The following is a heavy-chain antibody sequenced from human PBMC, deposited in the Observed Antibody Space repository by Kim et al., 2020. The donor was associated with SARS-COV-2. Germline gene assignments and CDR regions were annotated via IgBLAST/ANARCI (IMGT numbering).Heavy chain of an antibody. D-gene: IGHD6-19*01. CDR3: ARGGIAVAGSFY. J-gene: IGHJ4*02. V-gene: IGHV1-46*01. Sequence: SYAHKFKGRVTMTRDTSTSTVYMELNSLRSEDTAVYYCARGGIAVAGSFYWGQGTLVTVSS.